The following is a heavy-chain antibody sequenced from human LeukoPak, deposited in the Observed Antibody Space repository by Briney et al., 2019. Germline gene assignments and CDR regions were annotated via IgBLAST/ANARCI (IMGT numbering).Heavy chain of an antibody. CDR1: GITFNTYS. CDR3: AREADLYSGWFGY. CDR2: ISTSSSII. J-gene: IGHJ4*02. V-gene: IGHV3-48*01. D-gene: IGHD6-19*01. Sequence: PGGSLRLSCAASGITFNTYSMTWVRQAPGKGLEWLAYISTSSSIIDYADSVKGRFTISRDNAKNSLYLQMKSLRAEDAAVYYCAREADLYSGWFGYWGQGTLVTVSS.